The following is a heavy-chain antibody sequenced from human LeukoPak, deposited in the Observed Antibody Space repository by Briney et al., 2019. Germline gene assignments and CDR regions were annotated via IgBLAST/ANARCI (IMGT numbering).Heavy chain of an antibody. J-gene: IGHJ4*02. Sequence: GASVKVSCKASGYTFTSYAMHWVRQAPGQRLEWMGWINAGNGNTKYSQKFQGRVTITRDTSASTAYMELSSLRSEDTAVYYCARDRAGWKTFDYRGQGTLVTVSS. CDR1: GYTFTSYA. CDR3: ARDRAGWKTFDY. D-gene: IGHD6-19*01. CDR2: INAGNGNT. V-gene: IGHV1-3*01.